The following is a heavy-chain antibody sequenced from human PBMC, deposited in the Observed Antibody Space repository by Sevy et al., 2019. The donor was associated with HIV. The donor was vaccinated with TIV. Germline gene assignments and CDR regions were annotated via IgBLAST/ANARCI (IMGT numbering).Heavy chain of an antibody. CDR2: INSDGSST. CDR1: GFTFRSYW. Sequence: GGFLRLSCAASGFTFRSYWMHWVRQAPGKGLMWVSRINSDGSSTNYADSVKGRFTISRDNAKNTLYLQVNSLRDEDTALYYCVRDTQFGFDYWGQGTLVTVSS. V-gene: IGHV3-74*01. J-gene: IGHJ4*02. D-gene: IGHD3-16*01. CDR3: VRDTQFGFDY.